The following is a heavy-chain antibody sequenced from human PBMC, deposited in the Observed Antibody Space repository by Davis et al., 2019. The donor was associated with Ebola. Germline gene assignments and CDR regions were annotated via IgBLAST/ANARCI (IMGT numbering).Heavy chain of an antibody. CDR2: IYYSGST. Sequence: MPSETLSLTCTVPGGPISSGGYYWSWIRQHPGKGLEWIGYIYYSGSTYYNPSLKSRVTISVDTSKNQFSLKLSSVTAADTAVYYCARVASYYFYGMDVWGQRTTVTVSS. CDR1: GGPISSGGYY. J-gene: IGHJ6*02. V-gene: IGHV4-31*03. CDR3: ARVASYYFYGMDV.